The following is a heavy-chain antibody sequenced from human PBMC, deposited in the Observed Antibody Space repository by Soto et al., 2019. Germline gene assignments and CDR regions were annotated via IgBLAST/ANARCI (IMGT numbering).Heavy chain of an antibody. Sequence: GGSLRLSCAASGFTFAEYWMHWVRQPPGKGPEWVSRMTGDGRTIQYADSVKGRFTASRDNAKSTLYLQMNSLRAEDTAVYYCATAEVDYWGPGTLVTVSS. J-gene: IGHJ4*02. CDR3: ATAEVDY. V-gene: IGHV3-74*03. CDR2: MTGDGRTI. CDR1: GFTFAEYW.